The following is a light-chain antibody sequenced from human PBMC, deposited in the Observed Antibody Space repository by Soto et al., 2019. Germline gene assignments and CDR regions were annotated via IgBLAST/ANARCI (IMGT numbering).Light chain of an antibody. CDR1: QSISSW. J-gene: IGKJ1*01. CDR3: QQYHSYPT. V-gene: IGKV1-5*03. Sequence: DIQMTQSPSTLSASVGDRVTITCRASQSISSWLAWYQQKPGKAPKLLIYKASSLESGVPSRFSGSGSGTEFSLIISSLHPDDFATYYCQQYHSYPTFGQGTKVEIK. CDR2: KAS.